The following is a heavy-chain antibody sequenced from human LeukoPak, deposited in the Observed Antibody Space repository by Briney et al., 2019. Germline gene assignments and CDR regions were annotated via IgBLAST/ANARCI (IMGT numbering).Heavy chain of an antibody. CDR1: GFTFTNYA. V-gene: IGHV3-23*01. J-gene: IGHJ4*02. Sequence: GGSLRLSCVASGFTFTNYAMSWVRQAPEKGLEWVSAITGSDGSSYYADSVKGRFAISRDNSKNTLYLQVNSLRAEDTAVYYCAKWGDYDILTGYYVPDYWGQGTLVTVSS. D-gene: IGHD3-9*01. CDR2: ITGSDGSS. CDR3: AKWGDYDILTGYYVPDY.